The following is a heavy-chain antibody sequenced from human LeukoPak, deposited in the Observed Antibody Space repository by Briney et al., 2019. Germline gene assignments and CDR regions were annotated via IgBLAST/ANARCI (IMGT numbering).Heavy chain of an antibody. CDR3: AKAGGSYHPVFDY. V-gene: IGHV3-9*01. CDR1: GFTFDDYA. D-gene: IGHD1-26*01. CDR2: ISWNSGSI. J-gene: IGHJ4*02. Sequence: GGSLRLSCAASGFTFDDYAMHWVRQAPGKGLEWVSGISWNSGSIGYADSVKGRFTISRDNSKNTLYLQMNSLRAEDTAVYYCAKAGGSYHPVFDYWGQGTLVTVSS.